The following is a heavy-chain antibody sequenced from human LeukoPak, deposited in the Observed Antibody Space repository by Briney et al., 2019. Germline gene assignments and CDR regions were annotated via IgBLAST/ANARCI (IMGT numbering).Heavy chain of an antibody. V-gene: IGHV4-61*02. CDR1: GGSISSGSYY. J-gene: IGHJ6*03. Sequence: SETLSLTCTVSGGSISSGSYYWSWIRQPAGKGLEWIGRIYTSGSTNYNPSLKSRVTISVDTSKNQFSLKLSSVTAADTAVYYCARDEYGDYDPRVPNYYYYMDVWGKGTTVTISS. CDR2: IYTSGST. D-gene: IGHD4-17*01. CDR3: ARDEYGDYDPRVPNYYYYMDV.